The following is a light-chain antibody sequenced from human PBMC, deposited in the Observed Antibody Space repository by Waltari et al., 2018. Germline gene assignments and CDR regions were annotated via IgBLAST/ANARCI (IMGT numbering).Light chain of an antibody. CDR2: KAS. CDR3: QQYNSAST. V-gene: IGKV1-5*03. Sequence: DIQMTQSPSTLSASVGDRVTITCRASQSISSWLAWYQQKPGKAPKLLIYKASSLESEVQSRFSGSGSGTEFTLTISSLQPDDFATYYCQQYNSASTFGQGTKVEIK. CDR1: QSISSW. J-gene: IGKJ1*01.